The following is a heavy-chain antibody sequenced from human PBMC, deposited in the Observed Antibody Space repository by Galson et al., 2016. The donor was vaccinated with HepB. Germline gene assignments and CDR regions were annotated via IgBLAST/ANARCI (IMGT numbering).Heavy chain of an antibody. CDR3: TTDPLHPFC. D-gene: IGHD2/OR15-2a*01. Sequence: SLRLSCAASGFTFNNAWMSWVRQAPGKGLEWVGRIGSGTDSETTEYAAPVKGRFIISRDDSKNTLYLQMNDLKTEDTALYFCTTDPLHPFCWGQGTLVTVPS. CDR1: GFTFNNAW. V-gene: IGHV3-15*04. CDR2: IGSGTDSETT. J-gene: IGHJ4*02.